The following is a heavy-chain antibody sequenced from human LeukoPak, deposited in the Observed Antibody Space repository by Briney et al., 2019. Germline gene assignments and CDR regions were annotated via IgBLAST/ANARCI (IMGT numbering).Heavy chain of an antibody. Sequence: GGSLRLSCAASGFTFSNYYMSWIRQAPGKGLEWISYISTSGSTIHYADSVKGRFTISRDNAKNSLYLQMNRLRAEDTAVYYCARGYGDYEVTDYWGQGTLVTVSS. CDR2: ISTSGSTI. J-gene: IGHJ4*02. V-gene: IGHV3-11*04. CDR3: ARGYGDYEVTDY. D-gene: IGHD4-17*01. CDR1: GFTFSNYY.